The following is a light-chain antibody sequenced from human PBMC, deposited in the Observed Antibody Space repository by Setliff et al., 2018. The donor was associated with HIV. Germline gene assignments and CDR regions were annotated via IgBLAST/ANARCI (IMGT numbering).Light chain of an antibody. V-gene: IGLV2-14*02. CDR3: SSFRTSRKFV. CDR2: EGS. CDR1: SSDVGSYNL. Sequence: QSVLTQPASVSGSPGQSITISCTGTSSDVGSYNLVSWYQQHPGKAPKLMVYEGSKRPSGVSNRFSGSKSGNTASLTISGLQAEDEADYYCSSFRTSRKFVFGTGTKVTVL. J-gene: IGLJ1*01.